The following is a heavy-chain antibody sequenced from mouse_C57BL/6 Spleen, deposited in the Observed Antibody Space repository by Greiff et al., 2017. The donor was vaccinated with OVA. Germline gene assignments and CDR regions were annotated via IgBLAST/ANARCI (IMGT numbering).Heavy chain of an antibody. CDR3: AKGRDYAMDY. J-gene: IGHJ4*01. Sequence: EVQLVESGPGLVKPSQSLSLTCSVTGYSITSGYYWNWIRQFPGNKLEWMGYISYDGSNNYNPSLKNRISITRDTSKNQFFLKLNSVTTEDTATYYCAKGRDYAMDYWGQGTSVTVSS. V-gene: IGHV3-6*01. CDR1: GYSITSGYY. CDR2: ISYDGSN.